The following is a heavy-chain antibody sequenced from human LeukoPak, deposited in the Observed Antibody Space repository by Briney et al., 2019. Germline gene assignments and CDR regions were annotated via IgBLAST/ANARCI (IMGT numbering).Heavy chain of an antibody. CDR1: GFTFSSYW. D-gene: IGHD2-15*01. CDR2: INSDGSST. J-gene: IGHJ4*02. CDR3: ARREGYCSGGSCYFDY. Sequence: GGSLRLSCAASGFTFSSYWMHWVRQAPRKGLVWVSRINSDGSSTSNADSVRGRFTISRDNAKNTLYLQMNSLRAEDTAVYYCARREGYCSGGSCYFDYWGQGTLVTVSS. V-gene: IGHV3-74*01.